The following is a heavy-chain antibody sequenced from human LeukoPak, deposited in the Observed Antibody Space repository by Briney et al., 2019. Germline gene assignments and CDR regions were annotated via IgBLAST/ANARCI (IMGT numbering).Heavy chain of an antibody. V-gene: IGHV4-34*01. CDR1: GGSFSGYY. Sequence: SETLSLTCAVYGGSFSGYYWSWIRQPPGKGLEWIGEINHSGSTNYNPSLKSRVTISVDTSKNQFSLKLSSVTAADTAVYYCARGRSSWSARPPDYWGQGTLVTVSS. CDR3: ARGRSSWSARPPDY. D-gene: IGHD6-13*01. J-gene: IGHJ4*02. CDR2: INHSGST.